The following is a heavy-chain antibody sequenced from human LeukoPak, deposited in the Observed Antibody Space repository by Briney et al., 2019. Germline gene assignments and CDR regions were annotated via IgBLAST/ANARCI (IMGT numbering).Heavy chain of an antibody. J-gene: IGHJ5*02. V-gene: IGHV1-69*05. Sequence: SVKVSCKASGGTFSSYAISWVRQAPGQGLEWMGGIIPIFGTANYAQKFQGRVTITTDESTSTAYMELSSLRSEDTAVYYCAKIPDFWSGYKGNWFDPWGQGTLVTVSS. CDR3: AKIPDFWSGYKGNWFDP. D-gene: IGHD3-3*01. CDR1: GGTFSSYA. CDR2: IIPIFGTA.